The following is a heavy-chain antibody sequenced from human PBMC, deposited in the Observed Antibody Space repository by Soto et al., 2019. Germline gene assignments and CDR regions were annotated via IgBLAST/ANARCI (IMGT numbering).Heavy chain of an antibody. J-gene: IGHJ6*02. Sequence: QVQLVQSGAEVKKPGASVKVSCKASGYTFISYAMHWVRQAPGQRLEWMGWINAGNGNTKYSQKFQGRVTITRDTSASTAYMELSSLRSEDTAVYYCARLVGYYAPLDVWGQGTTVTVSS. CDR2: INAGNGNT. D-gene: IGHD3-3*01. CDR3: ARLVGYYAPLDV. V-gene: IGHV1-3*01. CDR1: GYTFISYA.